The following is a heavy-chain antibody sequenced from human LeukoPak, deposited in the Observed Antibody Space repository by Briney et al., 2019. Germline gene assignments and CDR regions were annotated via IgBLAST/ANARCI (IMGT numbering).Heavy chain of an antibody. V-gene: IGHV4-39*01. J-gene: IGHJ4*02. CDR3: ARLRTRDGYDFDY. D-gene: IGHD5-24*01. CDR2: IYYSGST. CDR1: GGSISSGDYY. Sequence: SQTLSLTCTVSGGSISSGDYYWSWIRQPPGKGLEWIGSIYYSGSTYYTPSLKSRVTISVDTSKNQFSLKLSSATAADTAVYYCARLRTRDGYDFDYWGQGTLVMVSS.